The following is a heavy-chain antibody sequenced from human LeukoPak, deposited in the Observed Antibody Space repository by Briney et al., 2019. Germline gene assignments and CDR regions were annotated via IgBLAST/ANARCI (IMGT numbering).Heavy chain of an antibody. CDR1: GFXXXDYA. CDR2: XXWNSGSI. CDR3: AKAGAYQLLRGNWFDP. J-gene: IGHJ5*02. D-gene: IGHD2-2*01. V-gene: IGHV3-9*01. Sequence: GGSLRLSCAASGFXXXDYAMHWVRQAXXXXXXWVXGXXWNSGSIGYADSVKGRFTISRDNAKNSLYLQMNSLRAEDTALYYCAKAGAYQLLRGNWFDPWGQGTLVTVSS.